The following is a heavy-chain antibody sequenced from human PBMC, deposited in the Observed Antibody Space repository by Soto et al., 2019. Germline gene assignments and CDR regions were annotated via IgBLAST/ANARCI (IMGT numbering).Heavy chain of an antibody. CDR1: GFTFSSYS. V-gene: IGHV3-48*02. CDR3: ASDSSYSSNYFSYYFAY. Sequence: PGGSLRLSCSASGFTFSSYSMNWVHQAPGKGLEWVSYISSSSSTIYYADSVKGRFTISRDNAKNSLYLQMNSLRDEDTAVFYCASDSSYSSNYFSYYFAYWGQGTLVTVSS. J-gene: IGHJ4*02. D-gene: IGHD6-13*01. CDR2: ISSSSSTI.